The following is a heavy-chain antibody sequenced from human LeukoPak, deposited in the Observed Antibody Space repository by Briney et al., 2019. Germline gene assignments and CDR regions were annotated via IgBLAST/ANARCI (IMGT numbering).Heavy chain of an antibody. Sequence: SETLSLTCTVSGGSVSSADYYWSWIRHPPGKTLEWIGYIYHTGSNNYKYSLKSRVTISLDTSKNRFSLRLSSVTAADTAVYYCARVSSGYYYVGWFDPWGQGTLVTVSS. D-gene: IGHD3-22*01. CDR1: GGSVSSADYY. CDR2: IYHTGSN. CDR3: ARVSSGYYYVGWFDP. J-gene: IGHJ5*02. V-gene: IGHV4-61*08.